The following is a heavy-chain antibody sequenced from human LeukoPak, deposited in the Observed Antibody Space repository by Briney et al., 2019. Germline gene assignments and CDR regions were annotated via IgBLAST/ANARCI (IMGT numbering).Heavy chain of an antibody. V-gene: IGHV1-2*02. CDR1: GYTFTGYY. D-gene: IGHD2-15*01. Sequence: GASVKVSCKASGYTFTGYYMHWVRQAPGQGLEWMGWITPNSGGTNYAQKFQGRVTMTRDTTISTAYMELSRLRSDDTAVYYCARGSVYCSGVSCYDYYYYGMDVWGQGTTVTVSS. J-gene: IGHJ6*02. CDR3: ARGSVYCSGVSCYDYYYYGMDV. CDR2: ITPNSGGT.